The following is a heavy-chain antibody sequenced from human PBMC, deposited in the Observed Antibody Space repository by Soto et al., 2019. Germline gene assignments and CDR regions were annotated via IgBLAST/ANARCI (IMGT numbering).Heavy chain of an antibody. D-gene: IGHD3-16*01. CDR2: IYSGGST. J-gene: IGHJ4*02. CDR1: GFTVSTKY. V-gene: IGHV3-66*01. CDR3: ARDHWAADY. Sequence: EVQLVESGGGLVQPGGSLRLSCAASGFTVSTKYMSWVRQAPGKGLEWVSVIYSGGSTFYADSVRDRFTISRDNSKNTVNLQMNSLRAEDTAVYYCARDHWAADYWGQGTLVTVSS.